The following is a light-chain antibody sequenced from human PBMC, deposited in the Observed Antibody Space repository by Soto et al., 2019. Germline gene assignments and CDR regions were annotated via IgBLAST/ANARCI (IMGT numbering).Light chain of an antibody. V-gene: IGKV1-5*01. Sequence: DIQMTQSPSTLSASIGDRVTITCRASQSVSSWLGWYQQKPGKAPTLLIYAASNLQSGVPSRFRGSRSGTEFTLTVSSLQPEDFATYYCLQDHDDSWTFGQGTKVDIK. CDR2: AAS. CDR1: QSVSSW. CDR3: LQDHDDSWT. J-gene: IGKJ1*01.